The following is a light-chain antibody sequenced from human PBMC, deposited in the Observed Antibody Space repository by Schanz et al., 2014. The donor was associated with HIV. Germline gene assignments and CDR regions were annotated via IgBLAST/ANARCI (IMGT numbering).Light chain of an antibody. J-gene: IGLJ3*02. Sequence: QSVLTQPASVSGSPGQSITISCTGTSSDVGNYNLVSWFQQHPGKAPKLMIYEVSKRPSGVSNRFSGSKSGNTASLTISGLQPEDEADYYCSSFAGSNIPWVFGGGTKLTVL. V-gene: IGLV2-23*02. CDR3: SSFAGSNIPWV. CDR1: SSDVGNYNL. CDR2: EVS.